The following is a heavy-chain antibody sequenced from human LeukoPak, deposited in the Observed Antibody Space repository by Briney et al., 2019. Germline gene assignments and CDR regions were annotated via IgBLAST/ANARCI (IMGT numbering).Heavy chain of an antibody. CDR1: GYTFTGYH. D-gene: IGHD1-14*01. Sequence: ASVKVSCKASGYTFTGYHMHWVRQAPGQGLEWMGWINPNSGGTNYAQKFQGRVTMTRDTSISTAYMELSRLRSDDTAVYYCARVDARRGYYYYYGMDVWGQGTTVTVSS. V-gene: IGHV1-2*02. CDR2: INPNSGGT. J-gene: IGHJ6*02. CDR3: ARVDARRGYYYYYGMDV.